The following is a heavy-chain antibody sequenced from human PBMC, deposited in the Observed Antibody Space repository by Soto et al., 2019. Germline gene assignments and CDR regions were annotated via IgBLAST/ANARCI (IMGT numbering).Heavy chain of an antibody. J-gene: IGHJ4*02. CDR1: GFTFSSYA. Sequence: GGSLRLSCAASGFTFSSYAMSRVRQAPGKGLEWVSAISGSGGSTYYADSVKGRFTISRDNSKNTLYLQMNSLRAEDTAVYYCAKVQVHVDYDILTGYYDYWGQGTLVTVSS. CDR3: AKVQVHVDYDILTGYYDY. D-gene: IGHD3-9*01. CDR2: ISGSGGST. V-gene: IGHV3-23*01.